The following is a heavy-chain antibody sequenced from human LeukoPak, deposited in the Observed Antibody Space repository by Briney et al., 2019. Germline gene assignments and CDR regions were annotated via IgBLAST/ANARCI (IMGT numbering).Heavy chain of an antibody. CDR3: ARQPYNWNYAHFDY. CDR1: GGSISSGGYS. CDR2: IYHSGST. D-gene: IGHD1-7*01. V-gene: IGHV4-30-2*05. Sequence: KPSQTLSLTCAVSGGSISSGGYSWSWIRQPPGKGLEWIGYIYHSGSTYYNPSLKSRVTISVDTSKNQFSLKLSSVTAADTAVYYCARQPYNWNYAHFDYWGQGTLVTVSS. J-gene: IGHJ4*02.